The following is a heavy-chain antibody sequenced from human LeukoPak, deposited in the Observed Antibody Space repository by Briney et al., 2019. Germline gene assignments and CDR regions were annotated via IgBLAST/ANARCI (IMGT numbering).Heavy chain of an antibody. D-gene: IGHD2-21*02. CDR3: AKDPSLRVTLPV. Sequence: PGGSLRLSCAASGFTFSKYAMSWVRQAPGKGLEWVSTINGRGDSTIYATSVRGRFTLSRDNSKNTHYLQMNSLRVEDTAVYYCAKDPSLRVTLPVWGQGTLVTVSS. CDR1: GFTFSKYA. CDR2: INGRGDST. V-gene: IGHV3-23*01. J-gene: IGHJ4*02.